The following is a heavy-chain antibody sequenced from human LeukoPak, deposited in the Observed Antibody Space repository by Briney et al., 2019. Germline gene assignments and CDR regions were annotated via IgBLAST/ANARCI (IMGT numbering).Heavy chain of an antibody. D-gene: IGHD3-22*01. CDR3: AAQRDYYYDSSGYYYVGSFDY. V-gene: IGHV3-30*02. CDR2: IRYDGSNK. J-gene: IGHJ4*02. CDR1: GFTFSNYG. Sequence: GGSLRLSCAASGFTFSNYGMHWVRQAPGKGLEWVAFIRYDGSNKYYVDSVKGRFTISRDNSKNTLYLQMNSLRAEDTAVYYCAAQRDYYYDSSGYYYVGSFDYWGQGTLVTVSS.